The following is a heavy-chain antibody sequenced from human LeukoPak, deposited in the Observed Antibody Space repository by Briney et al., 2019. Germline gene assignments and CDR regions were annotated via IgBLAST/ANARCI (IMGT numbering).Heavy chain of an antibody. CDR2: IYSGGST. Sequence: GGSLRLSCAASGFTVSSNYMSWVRQAPGKGLEWVSVIYSGGSTYYADSVKGRFTISRDNSKNTLYLQMNSLRAEDTAVYYCERDLAASGIDPWGQGTLVTVSS. J-gene: IGHJ5*02. CDR3: ERDLAASGIDP. D-gene: IGHD6-13*01. CDR1: GFTVSSNY. V-gene: IGHV3-66*01.